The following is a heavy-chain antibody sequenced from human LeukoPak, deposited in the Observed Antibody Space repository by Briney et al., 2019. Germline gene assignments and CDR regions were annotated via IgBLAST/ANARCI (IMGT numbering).Heavy chain of an antibody. J-gene: IGHJ4*02. V-gene: IGHV1-18*01. CDR2: ISGYNGNT. CDR1: GYTFINYG. D-gene: IGHD2-2*01. CDR3: ARDGPGYCSSTSCFDQNFDY. Sequence: ASVKVSCKASGYTFINYGISWVQQAPGQGLEWTGWISGYNGNTNYAQKLQGRVTMTTDTSTSTAYMELRSLRSGDTAVYLCARDGPGYCSSTSCFDQNFDYWGQGTLVTVSS.